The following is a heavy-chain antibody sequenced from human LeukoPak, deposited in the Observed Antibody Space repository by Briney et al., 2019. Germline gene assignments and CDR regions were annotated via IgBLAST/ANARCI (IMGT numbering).Heavy chain of an antibody. CDR3: ARGLLTTVVTRYFDY. V-gene: IGHV1-69*04. D-gene: IGHD4-23*01. CDR1: GGTFSSYA. CDR2: IIPILGIA. Sequence: SVKVSCKASGGTFSSYAISWVRQAPGQGLEWMGRIIPILGIANYAQKFQGRVTITADKSTSTAYMELSSLRSEDTAVYYCARGLLTTVVTRYFDYWGQGTLVTVSS. J-gene: IGHJ4*02.